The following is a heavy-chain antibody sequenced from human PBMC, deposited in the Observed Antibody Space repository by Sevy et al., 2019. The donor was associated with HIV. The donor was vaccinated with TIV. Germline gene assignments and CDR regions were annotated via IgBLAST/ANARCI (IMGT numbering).Heavy chain of an antibody. Sequence: GGSLILSCAASEFTFSSYAMSWVRQAPGKGLEWVSSISGSGGETYYADSVKGRFTISRDKSKNTLYLQMNSLRVEDTAVYYCAKDMIVVVGEALDIWGQGTLVTVSS. CDR3: AKDMIVVVGEALDI. CDR1: EFTFSSYA. CDR2: ISGSGGET. V-gene: IGHV3-23*01. J-gene: IGHJ3*02. D-gene: IGHD3-22*01.